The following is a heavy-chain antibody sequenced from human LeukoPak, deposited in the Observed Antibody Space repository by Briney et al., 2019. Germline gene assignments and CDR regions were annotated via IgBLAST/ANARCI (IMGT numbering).Heavy chain of an antibody. V-gene: IGHV4-59*01. D-gene: IGHD2-2*01. J-gene: IGHJ1*01. CDR1: SDSYSSSY. Sequence: PSETLSLTCTLSSDSYSSSYWSWIRQPPGKGLEWIGYIYYSGSTNYNPSLKSRVAISVDTSKNQCSLKLNSVTAADTAVYYCARGYCSSTICFQYFHNWGQGTLVTVSS. CDR3: ARGYCSSTICFQYFHN. CDR2: IYYSGST.